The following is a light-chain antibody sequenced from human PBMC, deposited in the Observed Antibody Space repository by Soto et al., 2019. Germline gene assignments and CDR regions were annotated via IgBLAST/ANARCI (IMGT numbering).Light chain of an antibody. CDR1: SSDVGGYNY. V-gene: IGLV2-8*01. Sequence: QSALTQPPSASGSPGQSVTISCTGSSSDVGGYNYVSWDQQHPGKAPQLLIYEVSKRPSGVPDRLSGSKSGNPASLTVAGLQAGDEADYYCSSYGGSNTVVFGGGTKLTVL. J-gene: IGLJ2*01. CDR3: SSYGGSNTVV. CDR2: EVS.